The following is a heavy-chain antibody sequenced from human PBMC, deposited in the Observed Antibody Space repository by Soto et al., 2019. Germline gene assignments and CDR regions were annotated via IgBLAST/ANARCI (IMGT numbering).Heavy chain of an antibody. CDR3: ARDKITGLFDY. J-gene: IGHJ4*02. D-gene: IGHD2-8*02. CDR2: INHSGST. Sequence: SETLSLTCAVYGGSFSGYYWTWIRQPPGTGLEWIGEINHSGSTNYNPSLKSRVTISVDTSKNQFSLKLTSVTAADTAVYYCARDKITGLFDYWCQGTXVTVSS. V-gene: IGHV4-34*01. CDR1: GGSFSGYY.